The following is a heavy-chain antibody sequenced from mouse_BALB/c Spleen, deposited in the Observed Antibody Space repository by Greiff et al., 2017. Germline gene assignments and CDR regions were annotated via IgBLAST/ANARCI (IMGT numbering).Heavy chain of an antibody. J-gene: IGHJ4*01. CDR2: ILPSIGRT. D-gene: IGHD2-2*01. V-gene: IGHV15-2*02. CDR3: ARPGIYEGYDDGYYYAMDY. CDR1: DSEVFPIAH. Sequence: QVQLQQSGSELRSPGSSVKLSCKDSDSEVFPIAHMCLVRQKPGHGFGWIGDILPSIGRTIYGEKFEDKATLDADTVSNTAYLELNSLTSEDSAIYYCARPGIYEGYDDGYYYAMDYWGQGTSVTVSS.